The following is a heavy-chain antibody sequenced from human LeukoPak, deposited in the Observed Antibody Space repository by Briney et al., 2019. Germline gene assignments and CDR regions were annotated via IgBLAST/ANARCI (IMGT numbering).Heavy chain of an antibody. J-gene: IGHJ4*02. CDR1: GYTLTELS. CDR3: ARSYYGDYVKVDY. Sequence: ASVKVSCKVSGYTLTELSMHWVRQPPGKGLEWVSYISSSGSDIYYADSVKGRFTISRDNAKNSLYLQMNSLRAEDTAAYYCARSYYGDYVKVDYWGQGTLVTVSS. CDR2: ISSSGSDI. V-gene: IGHV3-21*01. D-gene: IGHD4-17*01.